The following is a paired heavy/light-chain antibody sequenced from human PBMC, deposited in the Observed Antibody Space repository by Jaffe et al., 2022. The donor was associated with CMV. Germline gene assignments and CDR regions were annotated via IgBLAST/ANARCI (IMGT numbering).Heavy chain of an antibody. CDR3: VRRGWELIQLRTNWYYDL. Sequence: EEQLVQSGAEVKKPGESLQISCQTSGYSFDSYWIGWVRLMPGKGLEWMGIIYPDDSDTRYNPSFQGQVTISADTSTNTAYLQWSSLRASDTAIYYCVRRGWELIQLRTNWYYDLWGRGTLVTVSS. V-gene: IGHV5-51*01. CDR2: IYPDDSDT. D-gene: IGHD1-1*01. CDR1: GYSFDSYW. J-gene: IGHJ2*01.
Light chain of an antibody. V-gene: IGKV3-20*01. Sequence: EIVLTQSPGTLSLSPGERATLSCRASQSVSSSYLAWYQHKRGQAPRLLIYGASSRATGIPDRFSGSGSGTDFTLTISGLEPDDFAVYYCQQYGSSQTFGQGTNVEVK. J-gene: IGKJ1*01. CDR2: GAS. CDR1: QSVSSSY. CDR3: QQYGSSQT.